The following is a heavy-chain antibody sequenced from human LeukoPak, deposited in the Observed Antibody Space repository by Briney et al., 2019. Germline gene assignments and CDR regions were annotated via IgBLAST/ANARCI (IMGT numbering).Heavy chain of an antibody. CDR2: ISGSGGST. CDR3: AKGPAMAFYYYYYYMDV. V-gene: IGHV3-23*01. Sequence: PGGSLRLSCAASGFTFSSYAMSWVRQAPGKGLEWVSAISGSGGSTYYADSVKGRFTISRDNSKNTLYLQMNSLRAEDTAVYYCAKGPAMAFYYYYYYMDVWGKGTTVTVSS. CDR1: GFTFSSYA. D-gene: IGHD5-18*01. J-gene: IGHJ6*03.